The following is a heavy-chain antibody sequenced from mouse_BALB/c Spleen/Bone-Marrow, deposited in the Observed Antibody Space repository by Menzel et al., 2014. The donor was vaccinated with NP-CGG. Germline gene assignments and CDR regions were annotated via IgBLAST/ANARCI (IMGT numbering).Heavy chain of an antibody. V-gene: IGHV4-1*02. J-gene: IGHJ3*01. CDR1: GFDFSRYW. D-gene: IGHD1-1*01. CDR2: IDPDSSTI. Sequence: EVQLVESGGGLVQPGGSLKLSCAASGFDFSRYWMSWVRQAPGKGLEWIGEIDPDSSTINYTPSLKDKFIISRDNAKNALYLQMSKVRSEDTALYYCSRLSYYGRFAYWGQGTLVTVSA. CDR3: SRLSYYGRFAY.